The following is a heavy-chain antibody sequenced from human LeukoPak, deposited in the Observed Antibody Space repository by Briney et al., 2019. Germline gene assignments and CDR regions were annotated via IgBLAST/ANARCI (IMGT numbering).Heavy chain of an antibody. CDR1: GFTFSSYA. CDR3: AKERWLPHDY. CDR2: ISYDGSNK. Sequence: PGGSLRLSCAASGFTFSSYAMHWVRQAPGKGLEWVAVISYDGSNKYYADSVKGRFTISRDNSKNTLYLQMNSLRAEDTAVYYCAKERWLPHDYWGQGTLVTVSS. J-gene: IGHJ4*02. V-gene: IGHV3-30-3*01. D-gene: IGHD6-19*01.